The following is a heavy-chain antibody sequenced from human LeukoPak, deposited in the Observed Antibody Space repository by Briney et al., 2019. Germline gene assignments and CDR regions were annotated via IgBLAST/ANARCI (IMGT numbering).Heavy chain of an antibody. Sequence: GGSLRLSCAASEFTFSSYTMNWVREAPGKGLEWGSSISSSSSYIHYVDSVKGGFTISRDNAKNSLYLQMNSLRAEDTAVYYCATASGWYERGPDYYYYYMDVWGKGTTVTVSS. J-gene: IGHJ6*03. V-gene: IGHV3-21*01. CDR2: ISSSSSYI. D-gene: IGHD6-19*01. CDR3: ATASGWYERGPDYYYYYMDV. CDR1: EFTFSSYT.